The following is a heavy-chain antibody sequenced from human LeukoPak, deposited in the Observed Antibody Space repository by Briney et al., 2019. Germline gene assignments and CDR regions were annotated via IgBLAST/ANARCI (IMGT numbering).Heavy chain of an antibody. D-gene: IGHD3-10*01. CDR1: GYTFTSYG. J-gene: IGHJ4*02. CDR3: ARHPPPYGSGSPHFDY. V-gene: IGHV1-18*01. Sequence: ASVKVSCKASGYTFTSYGISWVRQPPGQGLEGMGWISAYNGNTNYAQKLQGRVTMTTDTSTSTAYMELRSLRSDDTAVYYCARHPPPYGSGSPHFDYWGQGTLVTVSS. CDR2: ISAYNGNT.